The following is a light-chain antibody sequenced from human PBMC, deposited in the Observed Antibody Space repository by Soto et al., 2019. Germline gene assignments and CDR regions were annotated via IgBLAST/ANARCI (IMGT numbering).Light chain of an antibody. CDR1: SGHSSYA. CDR2: LNSDGSH. Sequence: QSVLTQSPSASASLGASVKLTCTLSSGHSSYAIAWHQQQPEKGPRYLMKLNSDGSHSKGDGIPDRFSGSSSGAERYLTISSLQSEYEADYYCQTWGTGIMGVFGGGTKLTVL. V-gene: IGLV4-69*01. J-gene: IGLJ2*01. CDR3: QTWGTGIMGV.